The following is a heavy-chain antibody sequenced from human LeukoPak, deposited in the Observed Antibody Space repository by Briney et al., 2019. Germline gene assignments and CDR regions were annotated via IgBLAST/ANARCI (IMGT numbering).Heavy chain of an antibody. CDR1: GGSISSYY. CDR2: IYYSGST. V-gene: IGHV4-59*08. J-gene: IGHJ4*02. D-gene: IGHD2-21*01. Sequence: SETLSLTCTVSGGSISSYYWSWIRQPPGKGLEWIGYIYYSGSTNYNPSLKSRVTISVDTSKNQFSLKLSSVTAADTAVYYCARVRSIADIVGPTGYYFDYWGQRTLVTVSS. CDR3: ARVRSIADIVGPTGYYFDY.